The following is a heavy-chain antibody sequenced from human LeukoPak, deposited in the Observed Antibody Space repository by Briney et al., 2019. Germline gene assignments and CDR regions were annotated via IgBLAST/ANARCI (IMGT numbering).Heavy chain of an antibody. Sequence: GGSLRLSCAASGFTFSTYAMHWVRQAPGKGLEYVSAINNNGGSTYYANSVKGRFTISRDNSKNTLFLQMRSLRAEDMAVYYCARGSGSCFYYYRMDVWGKGSTVTVSS. D-gene: IGHD1-26*01. CDR2: INNNGGST. J-gene: IGHJ6*04. CDR3: ARGSGSCFYYYRMDV. V-gene: IGHV3-64*01. CDR1: GFTFSTYA.